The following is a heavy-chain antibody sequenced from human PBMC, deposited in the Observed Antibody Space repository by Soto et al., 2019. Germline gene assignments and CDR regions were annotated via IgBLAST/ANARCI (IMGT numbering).Heavy chain of an antibody. Sequence: QVQLQQWGAGLLKPSETLSLTCAVYGGSFSGYYWSWIRQPPGKGLEWSGEINHSGSTNYNPSLKSRVTTSVDTSKNQFSLKLSSVTAADTAVYYCARSRVVIPFDPWGQGTLVTVSS. D-gene: IGHD3-3*01. CDR2: INHSGST. V-gene: IGHV4-34*01. J-gene: IGHJ5*02. CDR1: GGSFSGYY. CDR3: ARSRVVIPFDP.